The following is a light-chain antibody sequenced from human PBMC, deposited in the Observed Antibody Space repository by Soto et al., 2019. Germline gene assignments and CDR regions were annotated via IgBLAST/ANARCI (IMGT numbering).Light chain of an antibody. J-gene: IGLJ3*02. CDR2: EVA. CDR3: CSHSSSITWM. V-gene: IGLV2-14*03. CDR1: SSDVGGYNF. Sequence: QSALTQTASVSGSPGQSITMSCTGTSSDVGGYNFVSWYQQHPVKAPKLIVHEVANRLSGVSGRFSGSKSGNTAFLTISGLQAEDEAVYYCCSHSSSITWMFGGGTKVTVL.